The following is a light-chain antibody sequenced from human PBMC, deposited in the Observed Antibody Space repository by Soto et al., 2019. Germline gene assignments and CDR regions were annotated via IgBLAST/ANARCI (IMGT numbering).Light chain of an antibody. CDR2: AAS. Sequence: DIQMTQSPPSLSASVGDTITTTCRASQSISTYLDWYQVTPGKAPKVLIYAASTLQRRVPSRFSGSGSGTDFTLTINNLQPEDFATYYCYQNYNLPPWTFGQGTKVEIK. CDR3: YQNYNLPPWT. J-gene: IGKJ1*01. CDR1: QSISTY. V-gene: IGKV1-39*01.